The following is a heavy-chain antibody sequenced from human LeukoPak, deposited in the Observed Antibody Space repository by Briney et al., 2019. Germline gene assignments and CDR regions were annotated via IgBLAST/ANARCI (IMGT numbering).Heavy chain of an antibody. Sequence: GGSLRLSCAGSGFTFSRASMSWVRQAPGKGLEWVGRMKSRVDGGAREYAAAVEGRFSISKDESKNTLYLQMNSLQTEDTAVYYCTATFWGVCDGTPCSIDPGHWGQGTLVTVSS. CDR1: GFTFSRAS. D-gene: IGHD2/OR15-2a*01. J-gene: IGHJ4*02. CDR2: MKSRVDGGAR. CDR3: TATFWGVCDGTPCSIDPGH. V-gene: IGHV3-15*01.